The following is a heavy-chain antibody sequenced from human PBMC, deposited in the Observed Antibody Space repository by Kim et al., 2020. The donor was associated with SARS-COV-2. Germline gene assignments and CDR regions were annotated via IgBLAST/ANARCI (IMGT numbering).Heavy chain of an antibody. V-gene: IGHV4-59*08. D-gene: IGHD2-15*01. J-gene: IGHJ4*02. Sequence: KSRVTITVDTSKHQFSLKLSSVTAADTAVYYCARRGLGYCSGGSCYSGFDYWGQGTLVTVSS. CDR3: ARRGLGYCSGGSCYSGFDY.